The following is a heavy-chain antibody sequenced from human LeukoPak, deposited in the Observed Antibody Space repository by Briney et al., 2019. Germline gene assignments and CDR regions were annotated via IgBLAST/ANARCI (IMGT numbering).Heavy chain of an antibody. CDR2: ISSSSSYI. CDR1: GFTFSSYS. Sequence: GGSLRLSCAASGFTFSSYSMNWVRQAPGKGLEWVSSISSSSSYIYYADSVKGRFTISGDNAKNSLYLQMNSLRAEDTAVYYCARDGSGGSFDYWGQGTLVTVSS. D-gene: IGHD2-15*01. J-gene: IGHJ4*02. V-gene: IGHV3-21*01. CDR3: ARDGSGGSFDY.